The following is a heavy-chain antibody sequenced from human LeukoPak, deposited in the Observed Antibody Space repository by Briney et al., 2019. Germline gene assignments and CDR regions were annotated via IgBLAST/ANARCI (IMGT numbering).Heavy chain of an antibody. CDR3: ARDFAERVGTPPYGMDV. D-gene: IGHD7-27*01. V-gene: IGHV3-23*01. Sequence: GGSLRLSCAASGFTFSSYAMSWVRQAPGKGLEWVSAIRGSGGITFYADSVKGRFTISRDNSKNTLYLQMNSLRAEDTAVYYCARDFAERVGTPPYGMDVWGQGTTVTVSS. J-gene: IGHJ6*02. CDR2: IRGSGGIT. CDR1: GFTFSSYA.